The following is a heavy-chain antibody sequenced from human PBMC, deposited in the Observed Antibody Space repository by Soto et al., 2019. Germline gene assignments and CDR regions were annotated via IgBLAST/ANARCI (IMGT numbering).Heavy chain of an antibody. CDR1: GYTFTGYY. CDR3: AREEYCSSTSCLEAPYGMDV. D-gene: IGHD2-2*01. J-gene: IGHJ6*02. CDR2: VNPNSGGT. V-gene: IGHV1-2*04. Sequence: ASVKVSCKASGYTFTGYYMHWVRQAPGQGLEWMGWVNPNSGGTNYAQKFQGWVTMTRDTSISTAYMELSRLRSDDTAVYYCAREEYCSSTSCLEAPYGMDVWGQGTTVTSP.